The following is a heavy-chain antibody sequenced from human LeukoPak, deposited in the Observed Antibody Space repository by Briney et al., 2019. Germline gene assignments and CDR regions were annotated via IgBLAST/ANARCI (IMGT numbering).Heavy chain of an antibody. D-gene: IGHD5-18*01. CDR3: ARGSQLWLLRAEYFQH. V-gene: IGHV3-48*01. Sequence: PGGSLRLSCAASGFIFSSYSMNWVRQAPGKGLEWVSYISSSSSTIYYADSVKGRFTISRDNAKNSRYLQMNSLRAEDTAVYYCARGSQLWLLRAEYFQHWGQGTLVTVSS. CDR2: ISSSSSTI. CDR1: GFIFSSYS. J-gene: IGHJ1*01.